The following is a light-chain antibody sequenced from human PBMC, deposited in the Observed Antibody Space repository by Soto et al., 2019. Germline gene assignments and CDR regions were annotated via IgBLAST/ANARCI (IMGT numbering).Light chain of an antibody. V-gene: IGKV2-30*02. CDR2: QVS. CDR1: QSLVHSSGNTY. J-gene: IGKJ1*01. Sequence: DVVMTHSPLSLPVTLGQPASISCSASQSLVHSSGNTYLNWFLQRPGHSPRRLIYQVSNRDSGVPDRFSGSGSGLDFTLKISRVEADDVGVYYCMQGTYWPWTFGQGTKVDI. CDR3: MQGTYWPWT.